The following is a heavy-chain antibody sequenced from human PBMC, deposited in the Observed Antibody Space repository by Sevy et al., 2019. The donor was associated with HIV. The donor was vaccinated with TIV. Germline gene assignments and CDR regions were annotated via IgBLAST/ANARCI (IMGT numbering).Heavy chain of an antibody. CDR3: AKLGVSDSSSYGMDV. V-gene: IGHV3-23*01. CDR2: ISGSGGST. CDR1: GFTFSSYA. Sequence: GGSLRLSCAASGFTFSSYAMSWVRQAPGNGLEWVSAISGSGGSTYYADSVKGRFTISRDNSKNTLYLQMNSLRAEDTAVYYCAKLGVSDSSSYGMDVSGQGTAVTVSS. J-gene: IGHJ6*02. D-gene: IGHD3-3*01.